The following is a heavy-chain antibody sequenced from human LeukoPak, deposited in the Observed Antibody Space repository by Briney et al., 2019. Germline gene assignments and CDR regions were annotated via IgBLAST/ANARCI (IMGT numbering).Heavy chain of an antibody. J-gene: IGHJ4*02. CDR1: GFTFSIAW. CDR3: TTAFPGLLRYFDWLLTNPDY. Sequence: GGSLRLSCAASGFTFSIAWMSWVRQAPGKGLEWVGRIKSKTDGGTTDYAAPVKGRFTISRDDSKNTLYLQMNSLKTEDAAVYYCTTAFPGLLRYFDWLLTNPDYWGQGTLVTVSS. CDR2: IKSKTDGGTT. D-gene: IGHD3-9*01. V-gene: IGHV3-15*01.